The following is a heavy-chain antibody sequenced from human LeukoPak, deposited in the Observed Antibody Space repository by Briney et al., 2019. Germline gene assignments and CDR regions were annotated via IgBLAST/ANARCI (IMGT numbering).Heavy chain of an antibody. V-gene: IGHV3-30*18. CDR2: ISYDGSNK. J-gene: IGHJ4*02. D-gene: IGHD3-22*01. CDR3: AKVGDSSGYYPDY. CDR1: GFTFSSYG. Sequence: GGSLRLSCAASGFTFSSYGMHWVRQAPGKGLEWVAVISYDGSNKYYADSVKGRFTISRDNSKNTLYLQMNSLRAEDTAVYYCAKVGDSSGYYPDYWGQGTLVTVSS.